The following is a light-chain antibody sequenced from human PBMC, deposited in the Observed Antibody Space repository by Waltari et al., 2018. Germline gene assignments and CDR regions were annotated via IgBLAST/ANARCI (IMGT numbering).Light chain of an antibody. J-gene: IGLJ1*01. Sequence: SYELTQPPSVSVSPGQTASITCSGDKLGDKYACWYQQKPGQSPVLGIYQDSKRPSGIPERFSGSNSGNTATLTISGTQAMDEADYYCQAWDSSIPVFGTGTKVTVL. V-gene: IGLV3-1*01. CDR3: QAWDSSIPV. CDR2: QDS. CDR1: KLGDKY.